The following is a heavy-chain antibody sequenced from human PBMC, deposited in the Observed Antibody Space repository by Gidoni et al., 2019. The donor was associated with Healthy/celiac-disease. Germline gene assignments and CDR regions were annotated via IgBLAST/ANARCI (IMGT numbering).Heavy chain of an antibody. J-gene: IGHJ4*02. CDR1: GGPISRGSYY. Sequence: QLQLQESGPGLVKPSPTLSLTCPSPGGPISRGSYYWSWIRQPAGKGLEWIGRIYTSGSTNYNPSLKSRVTISVDTSKNQFSLKLSSVTAADTAVYYCARVAYDSSGYYPDYWGQGTLVTVSS. CDR2: IYTSGST. CDR3: ARVAYDSSGYYPDY. V-gene: IGHV4-61*02. D-gene: IGHD3-22*01.